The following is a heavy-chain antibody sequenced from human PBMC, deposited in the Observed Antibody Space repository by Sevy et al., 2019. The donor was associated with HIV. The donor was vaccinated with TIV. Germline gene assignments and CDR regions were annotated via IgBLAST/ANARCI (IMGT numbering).Heavy chain of an antibody. D-gene: IGHD3-9*01. CDR1: GFTFSNAW. CDR3: AAGLGKSDFDY. CDR2: IKSKTDGGTR. Sequence: GGSLRLSCAASGFTFSNAWMSWVRQAPGKGLEWVGRIKSKTDGGTRDLAAPVKGRIIISRDDSGNTFYLQMNSLKIEDTGLYYCAAGLGKSDFDYWGQGTLVTVSS. V-gene: IGHV3-15*01. J-gene: IGHJ4*02.